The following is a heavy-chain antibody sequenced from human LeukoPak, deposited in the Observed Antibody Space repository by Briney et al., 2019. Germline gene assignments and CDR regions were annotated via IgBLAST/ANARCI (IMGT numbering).Heavy chain of an antibody. D-gene: IGHD3-22*01. CDR3: SKEDYYYDSSGYGNYYYYVDV. CDR2: IYTSGST. Sequence: SETLSLTCTVSGGSISSYYWSWIRQPAGKGLEWIGRIYTSGSTNYNPSLKSRVTMSVDTSKNQFSLKLSSVTAADTAVYYCSKEDYYYDSSGYGNYYYYVDVWGKGTTVTVSS. J-gene: IGHJ6*03. V-gene: IGHV4-4*07. CDR1: GGSISSYY.